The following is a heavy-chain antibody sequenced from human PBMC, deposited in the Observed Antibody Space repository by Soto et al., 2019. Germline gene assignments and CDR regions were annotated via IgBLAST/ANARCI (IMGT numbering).Heavy chain of an antibody. CDR1: GYTFTSYD. Sequence: ASVKVSCKASGYTFTSYDINWVRQATGQGLEWMGWMNPNSGNTGYAQKFQGRVTMTRNTSISTAYMELSSLRSEDTAVYYCARESPISSRWYGTYYYYGMDVWGQGTTVTVSS. V-gene: IGHV1-8*01. J-gene: IGHJ6*02. D-gene: IGHD6-13*01. CDR2: MNPNSGNT. CDR3: ARESPISSRWYGTYYYYGMDV.